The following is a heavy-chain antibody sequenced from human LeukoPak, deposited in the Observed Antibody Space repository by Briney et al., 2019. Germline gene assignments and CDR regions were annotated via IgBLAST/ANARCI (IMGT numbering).Heavy chain of an antibody. CDR2: IASDGSST. D-gene: IGHD4-23*01. CDR1: GFTFSSYW. Sequence: GGSLRLSCAASGFTFSSYWMNWVRQAPGKGLAWVSRIASDGSSTTYADSVKGRFSISRDNAKNTLYLQMNSLRVEDTAVYYCARGRPHGNDYWGQGTLVTVSS. V-gene: IGHV3-74*01. J-gene: IGHJ4*02. CDR3: ARGRPHGNDY.